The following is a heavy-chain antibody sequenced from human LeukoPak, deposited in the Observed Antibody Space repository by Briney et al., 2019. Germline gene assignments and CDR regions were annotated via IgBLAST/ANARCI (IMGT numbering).Heavy chain of an antibody. CDR1: GYSFTSYW. V-gene: IGHV5-10-1*01. D-gene: IGHD3-16*02. CDR2: IDPSDSYT. J-gene: IGHJ4*02. Sequence: GESLKISCKGSGYSFTSYWISWVRQLPGKGLEWMGRIDPSDSYTNYSPSFQGHVTISADKSISTAYLQWSSLKASDTAMYYCARFDYVWGSYPKSCYFDYWGQGTLVTVSS. CDR3: ARFDYVWGSYPKSCYFDY.